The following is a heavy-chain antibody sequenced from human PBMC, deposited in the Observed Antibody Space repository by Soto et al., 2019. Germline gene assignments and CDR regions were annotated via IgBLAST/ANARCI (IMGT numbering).Heavy chain of an antibody. CDR1: GFSFEKHA. CDR2: LNGNGDHT. D-gene: IGHD2-2*01. J-gene: IGHJ5*02. CDR3: SRLPTLVVPAALIRAT. Sequence: EEQLLESGGDLVRPGGSLKLSCEGSGFSFEKHAMSWVRQAPGKRLEWVAGLNGNGDHTYYAPSVRGRFTISRDKSKNTVFLQMNSLPADDTCVYYCSRLPTLVVPAALIRATWGPGTRVTVSS. V-gene: IGHV3-23*01.